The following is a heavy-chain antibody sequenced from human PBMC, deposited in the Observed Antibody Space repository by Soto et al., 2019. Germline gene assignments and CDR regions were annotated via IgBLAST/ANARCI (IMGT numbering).Heavy chain of an antibody. J-gene: IGHJ2*01. CDR2: INAGNGNT. V-gene: IGHV1-3*01. CDR3: ARAPSWWYFDL. CDR1: GYTFTGYA. Sequence: GASVKVSCKASGYTFTGYAMQWVRQAPGQRLEWMGWINAGNGNTKYSQKFQGRVTITRDTSASTAYMELSSLRSEDTAVYYCARAPSWWYFDLWGRGTLVPVSS.